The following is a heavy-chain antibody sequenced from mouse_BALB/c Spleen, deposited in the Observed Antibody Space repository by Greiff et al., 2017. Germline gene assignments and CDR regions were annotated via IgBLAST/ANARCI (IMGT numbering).Heavy chain of an antibody. CDR3: AREGYDYDVPLYYYAMDY. D-gene: IGHD2-4*01. Sequence: DVQLQESGPGLVKPSQSLSLTCTVTGYSITSDYAWNWIRQFPGNKLEWMGYISYSGSTSYNPSLKSRISITRDTSKNQFFLQLNSVTTEDTATYYCAREGYDYDVPLYYYAMDYWGQGTSVTVSS. J-gene: IGHJ4*01. CDR1: GYSITSDYA. V-gene: IGHV3-2*02. CDR2: ISYSGST.